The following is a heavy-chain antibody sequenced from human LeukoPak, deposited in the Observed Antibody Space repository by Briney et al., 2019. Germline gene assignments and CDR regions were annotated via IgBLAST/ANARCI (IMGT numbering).Heavy chain of an antibody. CDR3: ARSVGTTYPFDY. J-gene: IGHJ4*02. CDR1: GGTFSSYA. V-gene: IGHV1-69*13. D-gene: IGHD4-17*01. CDR2: IIPIFGTA. Sequence: ASVKVSCKASGGTFSSYAISWVRQAPGQGLEWMGGIIPIFGTANYAQKFQGRVTITADESTSTAYMELSSLRSEDTAVYYCARSVGTTYPFDYWGQGTLVAVSS.